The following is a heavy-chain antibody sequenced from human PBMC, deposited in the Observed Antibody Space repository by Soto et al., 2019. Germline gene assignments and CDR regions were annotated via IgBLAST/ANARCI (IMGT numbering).Heavy chain of an antibody. Sequence: QITLKESGPTRVRPTQTLTLTCTFSGFSLSTSGVGVGWIRQPPGKALEWLAFIYWDDDKRYSPSLKSRLTITKDTSRNQMVLTLTPMDPVDTASYYCAHSARLRGNWDGGCFDHWGLGTLVTVSS. V-gene: IGHV2-5*02. CDR1: GFSLSTSGVG. CDR2: IYWDDDK. D-gene: IGHD1-1*01. CDR3: AHSARLRGNWDGGCFDH. J-gene: IGHJ4*02.